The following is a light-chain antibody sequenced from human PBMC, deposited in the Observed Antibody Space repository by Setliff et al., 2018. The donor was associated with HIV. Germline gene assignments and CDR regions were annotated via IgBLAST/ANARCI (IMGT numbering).Light chain of an antibody. CDR2: EVS. CDR1: SSDVGVYNF. J-gene: IGLJ1*01. V-gene: IGLV2-14*01. CDR3: SSYTTSTTYV. Sequence: QSALTQPASVSGSPGQSITISCTGTSSDVGVYNFVSWYQQHPGKAPKLMIYEVSTRPSGVSNRFSGSKSGNQACLTISGLQADDEADYYCSSYTTSTTYVFGTGTKVTVL.